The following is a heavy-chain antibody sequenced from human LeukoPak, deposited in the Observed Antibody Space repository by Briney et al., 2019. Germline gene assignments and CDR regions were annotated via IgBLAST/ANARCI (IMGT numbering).Heavy chain of an antibody. CDR2: IIPIFGTA. Sequence: SMKVSCKASGGTFSSYAISWVRQAPGQGLEWMGGIIPIFGTANYAQKFQGRVTITADESTSTAYMELSSLRSEDTAVYYCARGAWYQLLPFDYWGQGTLVTVSS. V-gene: IGHV1-69*01. D-gene: IGHD2-2*01. CDR3: ARGAWYQLLPFDY. J-gene: IGHJ4*02. CDR1: GGTFSSYA.